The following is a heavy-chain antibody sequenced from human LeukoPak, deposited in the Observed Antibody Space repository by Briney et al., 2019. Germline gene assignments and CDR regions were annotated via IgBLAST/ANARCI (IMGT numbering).Heavy chain of an antibody. D-gene: IGHD3-22*01. CDR2: INHSGST. CDR1: GGSFSGYY. V-gene: IGHV4-34*01. Sequence: SETLSLTCAVYGGSFSGYYWSWIRQPPGKGLEWIGEINHSGSTNYNPSLKSRVTISVDTSKNQFSLKLSSVTAADTAVYYCARGGGWLKRWFDPWGQGTLVTVPS. CDR3: ARGGGWLKRWFDP. J-gene: IGHJ5*02.